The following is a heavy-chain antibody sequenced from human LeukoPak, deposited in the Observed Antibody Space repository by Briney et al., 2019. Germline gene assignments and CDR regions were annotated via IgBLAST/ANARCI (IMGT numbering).Heavy chain of an antibody. Sequence: PSETLSLTCTVSGGSINNYYWSWIRQPPGKGLEWIGYIYYSGSTNYNPSLKSRVTISVDTSKNQFSLKLSSVTAADTAVYYCAQSYDSSGFYNNWGQGTLVTVSS. J-gene: IGHJ4*02. V-gene: IGHV4-59*01. D-gene: IGHD3-22*01. CDR2: IYYSGST. CDR1: GGSINNYY. CDR3: AQSYDSSGFYNN.